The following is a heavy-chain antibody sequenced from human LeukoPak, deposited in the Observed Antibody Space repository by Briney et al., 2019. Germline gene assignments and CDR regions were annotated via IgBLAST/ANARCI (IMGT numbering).Heavy chain of an antibody. CDR3: ARAQTQYGSGSYFPDY. Sequence: SETLSLTCTVSGGSISSHYWSWIRQPPGKGLEWIGYIYYSGSTNYNPSLKSRVTISVDTSKNQFSLKLSSVTAADTAVYYCARAQTQYGSGSYFPDYWGQGTLVTVSS. CDR1: GGSISSHY. J-gene: IGHJ4*02. CDR2: IYYSGST. D-gene: IGHD3-10*01. V-gene: IGHV4-59*11.